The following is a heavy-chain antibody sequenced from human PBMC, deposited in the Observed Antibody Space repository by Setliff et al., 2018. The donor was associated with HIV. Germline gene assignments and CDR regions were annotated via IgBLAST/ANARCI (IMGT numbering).Heavy chain of an antibody. J-gene: IGHJ4*02. CDR2: IYTTGST. CDR3: ARVPFTTGFDY. Sequence: SETLSLTCPVSGDSTSSYYWSWIRQPPGKGLEWIGYIYTTGSTNYNPSLKSRVTISVDTSKNQSSLKLSSVTAADTAVYYCARVPFTTGFDYWGQGILVTVSS. V-gene: IGHV4-4*09. D-gene: IGHD3-3*01. CDR1: GDSTSSYY.